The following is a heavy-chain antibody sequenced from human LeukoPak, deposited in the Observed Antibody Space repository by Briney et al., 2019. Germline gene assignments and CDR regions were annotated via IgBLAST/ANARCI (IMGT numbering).Heavy chain of an antibody. V-gene: IGHV3-21*01. CDR1: GFTFSSYS. CDR2: ISSSSSYI. Sequence: PGGSLRLSCAASGFTFSSYSMNWVRQAPGKGLEWVSSISSSSSYIYYADSVKGRFTISRDNAKNSLYLQMNGLRAEDTAVYYCAREGSYYVGAFDIWGQGTMVTVSS. J-gene: IGHJ3*02. CDR3: AREGSYYVGAFDI. D-gene: IGHD1-26*01.